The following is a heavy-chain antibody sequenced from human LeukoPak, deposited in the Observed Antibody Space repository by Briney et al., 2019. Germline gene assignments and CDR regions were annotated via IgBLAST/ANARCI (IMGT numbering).Heavy chain of an antibody. CDR1: GGSITSNNFY. CDR3: ATHQGGFNWFDP. D-gene: IGHD3-16*01. CDR2: IYFSGTTT. V-gene: IGHV4-39*01. J-gene: IGHJ5*02. Sequence: SETLSLTCTVSGGSITSNNFYWAWVRQPPGKGLEWLGNIYFSGTTTYYNPSLKSRVTMSLDTSKNQFSLKLSSVTATDTAVYYCATHQGGFNWFDPWGQGFLVTVSS.